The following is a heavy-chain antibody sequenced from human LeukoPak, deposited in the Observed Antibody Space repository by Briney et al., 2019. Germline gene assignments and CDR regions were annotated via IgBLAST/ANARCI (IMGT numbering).Heavy chain of an antibody. CDR3: ARSYYDSSGYYYAYAFDI. CDR1: GGSISSGGYY. Sequence: SETLSLTCTVSGGSISSGGYYWSWIRQPPGKGLEWIGYIYYSGSTNYNPSLKSRVTISVDTSKNQFSLKLSSVTAADTAVYYCARSYYDSSGYYYAYAFDIWGQGTMVTVSS. CDR2: IYYSGST. V-gene: IGHV4-61*08. J-gene: IGHJ3*02. D-gene: IGHD3-22*01.